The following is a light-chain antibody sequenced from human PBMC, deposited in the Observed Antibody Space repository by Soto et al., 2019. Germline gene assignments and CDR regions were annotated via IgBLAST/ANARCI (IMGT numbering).Light chain of an antibody. J-gene: IGLJ2*01. CDR2: DVD. V-gene: IGLV2-11*01. CDR3: CSYTGAYVA. Sequence: QSALTQPRSVSGSPGQSVTISCTGISSDVGGYNYVSWYQQHPGKAPKLILYDVDKWPSGVPDRFSGSKSGSTASLTISGLQSEDEADYYCCSYTGAYVALGGGTKVTVL. CDR1: SSDVGGYNY.